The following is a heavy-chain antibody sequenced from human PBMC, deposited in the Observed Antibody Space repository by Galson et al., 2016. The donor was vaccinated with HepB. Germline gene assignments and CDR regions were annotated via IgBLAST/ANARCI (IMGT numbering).Heavy chain of an antibody. V-gene: IGHV1-46*03. Sequence: SVKLSCKASGFTFTTYPINWVRLAPGQGLEWMGIINPSGGSPNYAEKFKGRFTLPRDTSTNTVYLQLGSLRADDTAVYYCTRGAGFWACFAYWGQGTLVTVSS. D-gene: IGHD3-3*01. CDR3: TRGAGFWACFAY. CDR1: GFTFTTYP. CDR2: INPSGGSP. J-gene: IGHJ4*02.